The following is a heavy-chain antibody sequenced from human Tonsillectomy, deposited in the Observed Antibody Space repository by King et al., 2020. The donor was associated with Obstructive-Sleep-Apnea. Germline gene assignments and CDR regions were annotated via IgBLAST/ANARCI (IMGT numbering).Heavy chain of an antibody. V-gene: IGHV4-39*07. D-gene: IGHD6-6*01. Sequence: LQLQESGPGLVKPSETLSLTCTVSGGSISSSSYYWGWIRQPPGKGLEWIGSSYYSGSTYYNPSLKSRVTISVDTSKNQFSLKLSSVTAADTAVYYCARGHSSSPADYWGQGTLVTVSS. CDR3: ARGHSSSPADY. CDR2: SYYSGST. J-gene: IGHJ4*02. CDR1: GGSISSSSYY.